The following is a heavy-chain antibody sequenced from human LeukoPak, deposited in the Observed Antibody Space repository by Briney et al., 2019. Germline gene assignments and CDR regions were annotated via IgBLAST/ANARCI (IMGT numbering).Heavy chain of an antibody. CDR1: GFTFSSYG. CDR3: AKSSTAAGLDY. V-gene: IGHV3-30*18. CDR2: ISYDGSNK. D-gene: IGHD2-15*01. Sequence: GGSLRLSCAASGFTFSSYGMHWVRQAPGKGLEWVAVISYDGSNKYYADSVKGRFTISRDNSKNTLYLQMNSLRAEDTAVYYCAKSSTAAGLDYWGQGTLVTVSS. J-gene: IGHJ4*02.